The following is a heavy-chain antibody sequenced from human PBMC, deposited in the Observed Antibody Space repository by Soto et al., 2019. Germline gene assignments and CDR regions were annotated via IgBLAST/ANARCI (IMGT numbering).Heavy chain of an antibody. Sequence: GGSLRLSCAASGFTFSIYAMHWVRHAPGKGLEWVAVISYDGSNKYYADSVKGRFTISRDNSKNTLYLQMNSLRAEDTAVYYCARELRIQLWSYYFDYWGQGTLVTVSS. V-gene: IGHV3-30-3*01. CDR1: GFTFSIYA. D-gene: IGHD5-18*01. CDR2: ISYDGSNK. J-gene: IGHJ4*02. CDR3: ARELRIQLWSYYFDY.